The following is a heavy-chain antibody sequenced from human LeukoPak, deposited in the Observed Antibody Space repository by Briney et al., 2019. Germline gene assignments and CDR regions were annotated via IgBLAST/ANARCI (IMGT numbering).Heavy chain of an antibody. V-gene: IGHV3-21*01. D-gene: IGHD3-3*01. CDR3: ASNDPLTYYDFWSGTPAEYFQH. CDR1: GFTFSSYS. CDR2: ISSSSSYI. Sequence: GSLRLSCAASGFTFSSYSMNWVRQAPGKGLEWVSSISSSSSYIYYADSVKGRFTISRDNAKNSLYLQMNSLRAEDTAVYYCASNDPLTYYDFWSGTPAEYFQHWGQGTLVTVSS. J-gene: IGHJ1*01.